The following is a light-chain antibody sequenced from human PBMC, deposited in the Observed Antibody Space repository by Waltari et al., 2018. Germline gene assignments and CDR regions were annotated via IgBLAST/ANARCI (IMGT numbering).Light chain of an antibody. Sequence: DIVMTQSPDSLAVSLGERATLNCQSSLNILYSPNNKNYLAWYQQKPGQPPKLLVYWASIRQSGVPDRFSGSGSGTDFTLTISSLQAEDVAVYYCQQYYDVPRTFGQGTKVEIK. CDR2: WAS. J-gene: IGKJ1*01. CDR3: QQYYDVPRT. CDR1: LNILYSPNNKNY. V-gene: IGKV4-1*01.